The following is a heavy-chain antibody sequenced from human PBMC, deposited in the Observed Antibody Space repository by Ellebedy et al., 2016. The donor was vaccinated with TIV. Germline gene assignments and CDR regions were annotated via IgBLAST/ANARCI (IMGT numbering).Heavy chain of an antibody. V-gene: IGHV3-74*01. Sequence: PGGSLRLSCTASGFPLSNYWMHWVRQAPGKGLVWVSRIYSDSTRVNYADPVRGRFTISRDNAKNTLYLQMHSLGADDTALYYCARESVDGNNAYDDAFDIWGQGTMVTVSS. D-gene: IGHD1/OR15-1a*01. CDR1: GFPLSNYW. CDR2: IYSDSTRV. J-gene: IGHJ3*02. CDR3: ARESVDGNNAYDDAFDI.